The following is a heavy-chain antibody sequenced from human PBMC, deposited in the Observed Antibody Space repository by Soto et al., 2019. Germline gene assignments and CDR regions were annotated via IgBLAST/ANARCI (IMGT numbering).Heavy chain of an antibody. Sequence: GGSLRPSYASAGFVFRSYGMHLIHRAPGNGPGWVAVISYDGSNKYYADSVKGRFTISRDNSKNTLYLQMNSLRAEDTAVYYCAKDLHTTVVIRPQGPFDYWGQGTLVTVSS. J-gene: IGHJ4*02. CDR3: AKDLHTTVVIRPQGPFDY. CDR1: GFVFRSYG. V-gene: IGHV3-30*18. CDR2: ISYDGSNK. D-gene: IGHD4-17*01.